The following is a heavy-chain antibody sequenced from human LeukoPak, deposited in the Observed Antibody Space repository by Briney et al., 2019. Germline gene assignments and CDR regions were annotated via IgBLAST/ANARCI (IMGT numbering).Heavy chain of an antibody. V-gene: IGHV3-66*02. Sequence: GGSLRLSCAASGFAFNNYALNWVRQAPGKGLEWVSVIYSGGSTYYADSVKGRFTISRDNSKNTLYLQMNSLRAEDTAVYYCARPRFDYWGQGTLVTVSS. CDR2: IYSGGST. CDR3: ARPRFDY. CDR1: GFAFNNYA. J-gene: IGHJ4*02.